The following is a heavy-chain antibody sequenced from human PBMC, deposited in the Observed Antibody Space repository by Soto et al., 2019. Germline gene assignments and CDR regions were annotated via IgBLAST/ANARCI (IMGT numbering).Heavy chain of an antibody. CDR1: GGTFSSYA. Sequence: GASVKVSCKASGGTFSSYAISWVRQAPGQGLEWMGWIIPIFGTTNYAQKFQGRVTMTTDASTSTAYMELSSLRSDDTAVYYCARMEYYIVVVPAAMPDYWGQGTLVTVSS. V-gene: IGHV1-69*05. D-gene: IGHD2-2*01. J-gene: IGHJ4*02. CDR3: ARMEYYIVVVPAAMPDY. CDR2: IIPIFGTT.